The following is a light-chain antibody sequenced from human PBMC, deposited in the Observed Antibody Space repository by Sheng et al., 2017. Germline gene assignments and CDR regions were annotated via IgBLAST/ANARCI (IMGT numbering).Light chain of an antibody. CDR1: SSDVGGYNL. CDR3: CSYAGGNTWV. J-gene: IGLJ3*02. Sequence: QSALTQPASVSGSPGQSITISCTGTSSDVGGYNLVSWYQHHPGKAPKLMIYEGSKWPSGVSNRFSGSKSGNTASLTISGLQAEDEAEYFCCSYAGGNTWVFGGGTKLTVL. V-gene: IGLV2-23*01. CDR2: EGS.